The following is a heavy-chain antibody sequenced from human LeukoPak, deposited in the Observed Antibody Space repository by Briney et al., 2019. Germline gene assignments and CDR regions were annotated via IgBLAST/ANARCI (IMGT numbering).Heavy chain of an antibody. CDR2: ISTSGVT. Sequence: SQTLSLTCTVSGDSIDSINYSWNWMRQPAGKGLEWIGRISTSGVTSYNPSLESQVTVSLDMAKNQFSLKLASVTAADTAIYYCARDRSIYFGEFRYWSQGTLATVSS. CDR1: GDSIDSINYS. V-gene: IGHV4-61*02. D-gene: IGHD3-10*01. CDR3: ARDRSIYFGEFRY. J-gene: IGHJ4*02.